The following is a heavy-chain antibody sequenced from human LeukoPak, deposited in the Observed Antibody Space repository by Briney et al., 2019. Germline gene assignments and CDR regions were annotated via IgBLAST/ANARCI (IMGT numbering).Heavy chain of an antibody. CDR1: GFTFSSYA. CDR2: ISGSGGST. CDR3: HLEWFNNYYCYGMDV. Sequence: GGSLRLSCAASGFTFSSYAMSWVRQAPGKGLEWVSAISGSGGSTYYADSVKGRFTISRDNSKNTLYLQMNSLRAEDTAVYYCHLEWFNNYYCYGMDVWGQGTTVTVSS. D-gene: IGHD3-3*01. V-gene: IGHV3-23*01. J-gene: IGHJ6*02.